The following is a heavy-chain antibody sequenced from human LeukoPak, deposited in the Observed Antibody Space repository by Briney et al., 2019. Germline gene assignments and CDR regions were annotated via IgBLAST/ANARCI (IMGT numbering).Heavy chain of an antibody. CDR3: AKGLLVGATGPFDY. V-gene: IGHV3-30*02. CDR2: IRYDGSNK. Sequence: GGSLRLSCAASGFTFSSYGMHWVRQAPGKGLEWVAFIRYDGSNKYYADSVKGRFTISRDNSKNTLYLQMNSLRAEDTVVYYCAKGLLVGATGPFDYWGQGTLVTVSS. J-gene: IGHJ4*02. D-gene: IGHD1-26*01. CDR1: GFTFSSYG.